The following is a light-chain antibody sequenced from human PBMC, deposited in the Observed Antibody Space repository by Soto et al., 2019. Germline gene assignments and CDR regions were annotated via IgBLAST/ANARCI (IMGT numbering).Light chain of an antibody. CDR3: MLGTHWLIT. CDR2: KVS. Sequence: VALGQPASISCRSSQSLVHSDGIAYFSWFQQRPGRSPRRLIYKVSNRDSGVPARFSGSGSGTDFALKISRVEAEDVGVYYCMLGTHWLITFGQGTRLEIK. J-gene: IGKJ5*01. V-gene: IGKV2-30*02. CDR1: QSLVHSDGIAY.